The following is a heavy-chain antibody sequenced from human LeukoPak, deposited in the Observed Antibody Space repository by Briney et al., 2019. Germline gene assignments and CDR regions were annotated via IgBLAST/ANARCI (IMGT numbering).Heavy chain of an antibody. CDR1: GGSFSGYY. CDR3: ANNIAVAGTRDY. CDR2: INHSGST. Sequence: SETLSLTCAVYGGSFSGYYWSWIRQPPGKGLEWIGEINHSGSTNYNPSLKSRVTISVDTSKNQFSLKLSSVTAADTAVYYCANNIAVAGTRDYRGQGTLVTVSS. D-gene: IGHD6-19*01. V-gene: IGHV4-34*01. J-gene: IGHJ4*02.